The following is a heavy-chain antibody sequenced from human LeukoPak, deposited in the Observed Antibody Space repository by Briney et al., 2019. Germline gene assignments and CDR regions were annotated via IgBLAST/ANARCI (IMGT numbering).Heavy chain of an antibody. CDR3: AKDGLSGYNFDY. Sequence: GGSLRLSCATSGFTFSDFAMAWVRQAPGKGLEWVSTVSNSGGSRYHADSVKGRFTISRDNSQNTLFLQMNSLRGEDTAVYYCAKDGLSGYNFDYWGQGTLVSVSS. J-gene: IGHJ4*02. CDR1: GFTFSDFA. V-gene: IGHV3-23*01. D-gene: IGHD5-24*01. CDR2: VSNSGGSR.